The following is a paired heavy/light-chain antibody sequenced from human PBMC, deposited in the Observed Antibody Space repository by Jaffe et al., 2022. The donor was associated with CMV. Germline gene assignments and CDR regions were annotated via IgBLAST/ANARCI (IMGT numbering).Light chain of an antibody. V-gene: IGKV1-39*01. Sequence: DIQMTQSPSSLSASVGDRVTITCRASQSINNYLNWYQHRPGRAPKLLIYTTSNLQSGVPSRFSGGASGTDFTLTISSLQPEDFSTYYCQQSYTPPYTFGQGTKLEIK. J-gene: IGKJ2*01. CDR3: QQSYTPPYT. CDR2: TTS. CDR1: QSINNY.
Heavy chain of an antibody. CDR2: INQDGGQR. CDR1: GFTFSGYW. V-gene: IGHV3-7*01. J-gene: IGHJ6*02. D-gene: IGHD3-10*01. Sequence: EVQLVESGGGLVQPGGSLRLSCAASGFTFSGYWMNWVRQAPGQGPEWVANINQDGGQRHYVDSVKGRFTISRDNDNNSVYLQMNSLRPEDTALYYCARGATRPILPQYYGMDVWGRGATVIVSS. CDR3: ARGATRPILPQYYGMDV.